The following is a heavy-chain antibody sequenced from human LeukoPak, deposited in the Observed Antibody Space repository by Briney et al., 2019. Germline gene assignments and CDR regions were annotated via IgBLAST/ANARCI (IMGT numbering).Heavy chain of an antibody. Sequence: ASVKVSCKASGYTFTDYYIHWVRQAPGQGLEWMGWINPNSGGTNYAQKFQGWVTMTRDTSISTANMELSRLRSDDTAVYYCARAERVGKGIAVAGTPYNWFDPWGQETLVTVSS. CDR1: GYTFTDYY. CDR2: INPNSGGT. CDR3: ARAERVGKGIAVAGTPYNWFDP. D-gene: IGHD6-19*01. V-gene: IGHV1-2*04. J-gene: IGHJ5*02.